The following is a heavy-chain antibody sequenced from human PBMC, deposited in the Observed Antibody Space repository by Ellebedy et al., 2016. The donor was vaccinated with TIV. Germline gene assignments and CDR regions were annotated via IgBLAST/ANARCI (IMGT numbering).Heavy chain of an antibody. J-gene: IGHJ6*02. CDR1: GSSFSGYY. Sequence: MPSETLSLTCAVYGSSFSGYYWSWIRQPPGKGLEWIGEINHSGSTNSNPSLKSRVTISVDTATNQFFLNMTSVTAADTAVFYCARGYSEPFVFHFYSYHYVMVVWGQGTTVTVSS. D-gene: IGHD4-11*01. CDR2: INHSGST. V-gene: IGHV4-34*01. CDR3: ARGYSEPFVFHFYSYHYVMVV.